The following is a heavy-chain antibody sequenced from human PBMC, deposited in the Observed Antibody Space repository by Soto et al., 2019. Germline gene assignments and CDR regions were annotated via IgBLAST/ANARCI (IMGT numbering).Heavy chain of an antibody. CDR3: ARSWNPSVYYYYGMDV. V-gene: IGHV5-10-1*01. J-gene: IGHJ6*02. CDR1: GYSFTSYW. Sequence: PGESLKISCKGSGYSFTSYWISWVRQMPGKGLEWMGRIDPSDSYTNYSPSFQGHVTISADRSISTAYLQWSSLKASDTAMYYCARSWNPSVYYYYGMDVWGQGTTVTVSS. CDR2: IDPSDSYT. D-gene: IGHD1-1*01.